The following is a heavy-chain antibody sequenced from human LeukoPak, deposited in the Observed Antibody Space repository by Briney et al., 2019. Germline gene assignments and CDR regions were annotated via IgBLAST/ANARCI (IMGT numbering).Heavy chain of an antibody. J-gene: IGHJ4*02. V-gene: IGHV3-21*01. D-gene: IGHD6-19*01. CDR3: ARDTQWLVKGGFDY. Sequence: SGGSLRLSCVASGFIFSSYSMNWVRQAPGKGLEWVSSISISSTYSYYADSVKGRFTISRDNSKNTLYLQMNSLRAEDTAVYYCARDTQWLVKGGFDYWGQGTLVTVSS. CDR1: GFIFSSYS. CDR2: ISISSTYS.